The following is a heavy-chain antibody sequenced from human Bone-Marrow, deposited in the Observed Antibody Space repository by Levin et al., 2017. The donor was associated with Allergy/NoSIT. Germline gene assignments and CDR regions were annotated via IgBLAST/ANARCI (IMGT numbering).Heavy chain of an antibody. CDR2: IKSKTDGGTT. Sequence: SCAASGFTFSNAWMSWVRQAPGKGLEWVGRIKSKTDGGTTDYAAPVKGRFTISRDDSKNTLYLQMNSLKTEDTAVYYCTTETTVTKPIYYYYYYYMDVWGKGTTVTVSS. J-gene: IGHJ6*03. CDR3: TTETTVTKPIYYYYYYYMDV. CDR1: GFTFSNAW. V-gene: IGHV3-15*01. D-gene: IGHD4-11*01.